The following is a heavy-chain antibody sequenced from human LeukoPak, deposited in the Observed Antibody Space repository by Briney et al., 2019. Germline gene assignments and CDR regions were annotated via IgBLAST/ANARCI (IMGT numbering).Heavy chain of an antibody. J-gene: IGHJ2*01. CDR2: ITGDGSST. Sequence: PGGSLRLSCAASGFTFSGYWMHWVRQPPGKGPVWVSRITGDGSSTTYADSVKGRFTISRDNAKNTLYLQMISLRAEDTAVYYCARDTGWYFDLWGRGTLVTVSS. D-gene: IGHD4-17*01. CDR1: GFTFSGYW. CDR3: ARDTGWYFDL. V-gene: IGHV3-74*01.